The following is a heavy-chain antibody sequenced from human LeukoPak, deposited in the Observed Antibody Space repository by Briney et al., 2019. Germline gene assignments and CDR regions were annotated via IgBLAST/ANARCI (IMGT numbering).Heavy chain of an antibody. V-gene: IGHV5-51*01. CDR1: GYSFTSYW. CDR2: IYPGDSDT. Sequence: GESLKISCKGSGYSFTSYWIAWVRQMPGKGLEWMGIIYPGDSDTRYSPSFQGQVTISVDKSITTAYLQWSSLKASDTAMYYCARPSAKYSYGPLAPWGQGTLVTVSS. CDR3: ARPSAKYSYGPLAP. J-gene: IGHJ5*02. D-gene: IGHD5-18*01.